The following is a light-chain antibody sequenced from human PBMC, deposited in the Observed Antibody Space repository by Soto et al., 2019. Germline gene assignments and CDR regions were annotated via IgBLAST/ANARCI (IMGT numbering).Light chain of an antibody. Sequence: EIVLTQSPGTLSLSPGERATLSCRASQSVSSSYLAWYQQKPGQAPRLLIYGASTTATSISARFSGTGSETEFTLTISSLQSEDSAVYYCQQYLKWPLTFGPGTKVDIK. CDR1: QSVSSSY. CDR2: GAS. CDR3: QQYLKWPLT. V-gene: IGKV3-15*01. J-gene: IGKJ3*01.